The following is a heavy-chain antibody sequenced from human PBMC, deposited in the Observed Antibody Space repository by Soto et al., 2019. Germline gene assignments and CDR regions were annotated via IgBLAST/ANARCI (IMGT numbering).Heavy chain of an antibody. CDR2: ISGSGGST. J-gene: IGHJ5*02. CDR1: GFTFSSYA. Sequence: GGSLRLSCAASGFTFSSYAMSWVRQAPGKGLEWVSAISGSGGSTYYADSVKGRFTISRDNSKNTLYLQMNSLRAEDTAVYYCAKDKDSSSGPDNWFDPWGQGTLVTASS. CDR3: AKDKDSSSGPDNWFDP. D-gene: IGHD6-6*01. V-gene: IGHV3-23*01.